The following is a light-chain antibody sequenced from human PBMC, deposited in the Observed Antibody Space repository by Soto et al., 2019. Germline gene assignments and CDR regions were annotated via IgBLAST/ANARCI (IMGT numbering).Light chain of an antibody. J-gene: IGKJ4*01. CDR2: GAS. Sequence: ETVMTQSPATLSVSPGERATLSCGASQSVSTNFAWYQQKPGQVPRLLIYGASTRSSDIPARFSGSGSGTEFTLTISSLLSEDFVVYYCQQYNEWPLTFGGGTKVEIE. CDR1: QSVSTN. CDR3: QQYNEWPLT. V-gene: IGKV3-15*01.